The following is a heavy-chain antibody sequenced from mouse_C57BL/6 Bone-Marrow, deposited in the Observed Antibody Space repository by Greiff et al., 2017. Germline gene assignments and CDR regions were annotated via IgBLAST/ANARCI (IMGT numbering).Heavy chain of an antibody. CDR3: ARHAYYGNDEGFAY. CDR2: IWSDGST. V-gene: IGHV2-6-1*01. Sequence: VKLVESGPGLVAPSQSLSITCTVSGFSFTSYYVHWVRQPPGKGLEWLVLIWSDGSTTYNSALKSRLCISKDNSKSQDYLKMNSLQTDDTAMYYCARHAYYGNDEGFAYWGQGTLVTVSA. D-gene: IGHD2-9*01. CDR1: GFSFTSYY. J-gene: IGHJ3*01.